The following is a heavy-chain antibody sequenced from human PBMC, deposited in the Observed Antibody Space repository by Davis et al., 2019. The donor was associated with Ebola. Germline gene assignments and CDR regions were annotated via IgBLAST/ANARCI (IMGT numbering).Heavy chain of an antibody. V-gene: IGHV3-23*01. D-gene: IGHD3-10*01. J-gene: IGHJ4*02. CDR3: AKGDSFYYAVGSYYFDY. Sequence: GGSLRLSCTASGLTFSTFAMRWVRQAPGKGLEWVSAVSGSGGTRYYADSVKGRFTISRDNSKSTLYLQMNSLRVEDTAVYYCAKGDSFYYAVGSYYFDYWGQGTQVTVSS. CDR2: VSGSGGTR. CDR1: GLTFSTFA.